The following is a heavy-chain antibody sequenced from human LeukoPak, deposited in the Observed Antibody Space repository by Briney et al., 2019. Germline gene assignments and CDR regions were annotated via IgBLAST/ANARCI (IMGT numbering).Heavy chain of an antibody. CDR1: GFSFTYG. Sequence: GGSLRLSCAASGFSFTYGLSWVRQAPGKGLEWVSGIGGGDGSTYYADSLKGRFTISRDTSTSTLYLQMNSLTAEDTAVYYCAKDSHSGYFDYWGQGTLVTVSS. D-gene: IGHD1-26*01. J-gene: IGHJ4*02. V-gene: IGHV3-23*01. CDR3: AKDSHSGYFDY. CDR2: IGGGDGST.